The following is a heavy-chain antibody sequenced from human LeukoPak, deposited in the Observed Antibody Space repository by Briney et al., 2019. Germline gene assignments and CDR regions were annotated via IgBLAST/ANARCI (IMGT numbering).Heavy chain of an antibody. CDR2: IIPIFGTA. Sequence: SVKVSCKASGYTFTSYGISWVRQAPGQGLEWMGGIIPIFGTANYAQKFQGRVTITADESTSTAYMELSSLRSEDTAVYYCAGMRDGYNQNFDYWGQGTLVTVSS. CDR1: GYTFTSYG. V-gene: IGHV1-69*13. D-gene: IGHD5-24*01. CDR3: AGMRDGYNQNFDY. J-gene: IGHJ4*02.